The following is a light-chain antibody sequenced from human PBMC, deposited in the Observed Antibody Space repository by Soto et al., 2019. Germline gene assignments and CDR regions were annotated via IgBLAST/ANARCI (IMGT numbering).Light chain of an antibody. CDR2: DVS. V-gene: IGLV2-8*01. CDR3: SSYAGTNTPCV. J-gene: IGLJ1*01. CDR1: SSDVGGYNY. Sequence: QSALTQPPSASGSPGQSVTISCTGTSSDVGGYNYVSWYQQHPGKAPKLMIYDVSQRPSGVPDRFSGSKSGNTASLTVSGLQADDEADYYCSSYAGTNTPCVFCTGTKLTVL.